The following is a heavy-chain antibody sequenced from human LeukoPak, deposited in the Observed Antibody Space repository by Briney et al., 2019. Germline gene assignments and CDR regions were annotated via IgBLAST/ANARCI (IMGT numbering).Heavy chain of an antibody. D-gene: IGHD6-13*01. V-gene: IGHV4-34*01. CDR2: INHSGST. J-gene: IGHJ4*02. CDR1: GGSFSGYY. CDR3: GRGASWYEVLIDY. Sequence: SETLSLTCAVYGGSFSGYYWSWIRQPPGKGLEWIGEINHSGSTNYNPSLKSRVTISVDTSKNQFSLKLSSVTAADTAIYYCGRGASWYEVLIDYWGQGTLVIVSS.